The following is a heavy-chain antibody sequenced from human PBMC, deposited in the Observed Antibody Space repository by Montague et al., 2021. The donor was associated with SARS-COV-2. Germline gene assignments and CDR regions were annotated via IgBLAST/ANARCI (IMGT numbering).Heavy chain of an antibody. Sequence: SETLSLTCTVSGGSISNHYWSWIRQTPGKELEWIAYVYFSGTASYNPSLKSRVTISVDTSRNQFSLQLTSVTAADTAVYYCARRPSSGWSFDYWGQGTQVSVS. V-gene: IGHV4-59*08. D-gene: IGHD6-19*01. J-gene: IGHJ4*02. CDR3: ARRPSSGWSFDY. CDR2: VYFSGTA. CDR1: GGSISNHY.